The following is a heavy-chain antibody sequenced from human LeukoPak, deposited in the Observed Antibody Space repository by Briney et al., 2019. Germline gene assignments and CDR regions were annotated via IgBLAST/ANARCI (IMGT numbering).Heavy chain of an antibody. J-gene: IGHJ5*02. D-gene: IGHD3-10*01. CDR3: ARCTMVRGVTVTANWFDP. CDR1: GGSISSYY. Sequence: SETLSLTCTVSGGSISSYYWSWIRQPPGKGLEWIGNIYYSGDIYYNPSLKSRVTISIDTSKNQFSLKLKSVTAADTAVYYCARCTMVRGVTVTANWFDPWGQGTLVTVSS. CDR2: IYYSGDI. V-gene: IGHV4-59*08.